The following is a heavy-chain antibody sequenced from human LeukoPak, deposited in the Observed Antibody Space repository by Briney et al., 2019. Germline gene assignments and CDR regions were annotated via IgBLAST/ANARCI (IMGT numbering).Heavy chain of an antibody. CDR1: GFTFSSYN. CDR3: ARDNGFHRPLYYYYGMDV. V-gene: IGHV3-53*01. D-gene: IGHD3-10*01. J-gene: IGHJ6*02. CDR2: IYSGGST. Sequence: GGSLRLSCAASGFTFSSYNMSWVRQAPGKGLEWVSIIYSGGSTYYADSVKGRFTISRDNSKNTLYLQMNSLRAEDTAVYYCARDNGFHRPLYYYYGMDVWGQGTTVTVSS.